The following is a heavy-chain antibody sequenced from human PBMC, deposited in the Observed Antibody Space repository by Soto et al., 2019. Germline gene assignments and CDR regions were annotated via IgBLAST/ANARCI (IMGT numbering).Heavy chain of an antibody. Sequence: QVQLVQSGAEVKKPGASVKVSCKASGYTFTSYYMHWVRQAPGQGLEWMGIINPSGGSTSYAQKCLGRGTMTRATPTSTVYMELSRLRSEATAVYYCARGMGDSSHDGMDVWGQGTTVTVSS. V-gene: IGHV1-46*01. J-gene: IGHJ6*02. CDR3: ARGMGDSSHDGMDV. CDR2: INPSGGST. D-gene: IGHD3-22*01. CDR1: GYTFTSYY.